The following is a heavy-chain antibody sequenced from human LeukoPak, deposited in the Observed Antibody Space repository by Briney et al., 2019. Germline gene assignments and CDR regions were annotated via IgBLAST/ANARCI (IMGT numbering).Heavy chain of an antibody. V-gene: IGHV4-34*01. CDR1: GGSFSGHY. CDR2: INHSGST. CDR3: ARRWFDP. J-gene: IGHJ5*02. Sequence: PSETLSLTCAVSGGSFSGHYWNWIRQPPGKGLEWIGEINHSGSTNYNPSLKSRVTISVDTSKNQFSLKLSSVTAADTAVYYCARRWFDPWGQGTLVTVSS.